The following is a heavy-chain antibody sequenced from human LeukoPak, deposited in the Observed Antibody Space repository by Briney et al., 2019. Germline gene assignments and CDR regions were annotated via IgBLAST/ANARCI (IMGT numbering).Heavy chain of an antibody. Sequence: SETLSLTCTVSGGSISSYYWSWIRQPPGKGLEWIGYIYYSGSTNYNPSHKSRVTISVDTSKNQFSLKLSSVTAADTAVYYCARDNGDLDYWGQGTLVTVSS. V-gene: IGHV4-59*01. CDR3: ARDNGDLDY. J-gene: IGHJ4*02. D-gene: IGHD4-17*01. CDR1: GGSISSYY. CDR2: IYYSGST.